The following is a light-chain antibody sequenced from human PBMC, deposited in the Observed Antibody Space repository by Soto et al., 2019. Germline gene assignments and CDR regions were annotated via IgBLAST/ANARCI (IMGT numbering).Light chain of an antibody. Sequence: EIVLTQSPGTLSLSPGERATLSCRASQSVSSSYLAWYQQKPGQAPSLLIYGASSRATGIPDRFSGSGSGADFILTISRLEPEDFAVYYCQQYSSSQWTFGQGTKVPIK. J-gene: IGKJ1*01. CDR3: QQYSSSQWT. CDR2: GAS. CDR1: QSVSSSY. V-gene: IGKV3-20*01.